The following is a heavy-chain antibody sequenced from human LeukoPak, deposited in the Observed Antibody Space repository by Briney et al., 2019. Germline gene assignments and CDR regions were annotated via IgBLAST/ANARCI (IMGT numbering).Heavy chain of an antibody. CDR2: IRSDGSSR. CDR3: AKDFWSNYDAY. J-gene: IGHJ4*02. D-gene: IGHD3-3*01. V-gene: IGHV3-30*02. Sequence: PGGSLRLSCAASGFTFSDFGMHWVRQAPGKGLVWVAYIRSDGSSRLYADSVKGRLTISRDDSKNTLSLQMNSLRAEDTAVYYCAKDFWSNYDAYWGQGTVVTVSS. CDR1: GFTFSDFG.